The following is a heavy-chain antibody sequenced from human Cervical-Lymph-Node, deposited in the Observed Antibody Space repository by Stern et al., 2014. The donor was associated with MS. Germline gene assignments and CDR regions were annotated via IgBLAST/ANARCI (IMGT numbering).Heavy chain of an antibody. Sequence: VQLVESGPEVKRPGESLKISCQASGYTFTSYWIGWVRQMPGKGLEWIAIIFPGGSDIRYSPSFQGQFTISADKSSSIAYLQWNNLKASDTAIYYCARQRYFDYWGQGTLVTVSS. V-gene: IGHV5-51*01. CDR1: GYTFTSYW. J-gene: IGHJ4*02. CDR3: ARQRYFDY. CDR2: IFPGGSDI.